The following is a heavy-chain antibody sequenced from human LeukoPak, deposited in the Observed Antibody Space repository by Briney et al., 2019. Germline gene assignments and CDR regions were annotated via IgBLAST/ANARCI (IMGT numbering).Heavy chain of an antibody. D-gene: IGHD5-24*01. Sequence: GGSLRLSCAASGFTFSNHAMSWVRQAPGKGLEWISSISGGGGSTSYADSVKGRFTISRDNSKNTLSLQMNGLRAEDTAVYYCAKEGNTIMVAKNYFDYWGQGTLVTVSS. CDR3: AKEGNTIMVAKNYFDY. CDR1: GFTFSNHA. V-gene: IGHV3-23*01. CDR2: ISGGGGST. J-gene: IGHJ4*02.